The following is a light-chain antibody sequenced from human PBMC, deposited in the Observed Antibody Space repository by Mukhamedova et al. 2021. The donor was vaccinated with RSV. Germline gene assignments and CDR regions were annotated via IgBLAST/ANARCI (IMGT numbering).Light chain of an antibody. CDR3: QHYETYPYT. CDR2: KAS. J-gene: IGKJ2*01. V-gene: IGKV1-5*03. Sequence: WYQRRVHGRAPKLLISKASNLESGVPSRFSGYGSGTDFTLSISGLQPAHSATYYCQHYETYPYTFGQGTKLEIK.